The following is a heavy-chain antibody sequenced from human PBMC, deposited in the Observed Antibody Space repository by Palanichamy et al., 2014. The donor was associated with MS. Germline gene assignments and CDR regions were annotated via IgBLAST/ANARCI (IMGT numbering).Heavy chain of an antibody. CDR1: GFTFSNYA. J-gene: IGHJ6*03. CDR3: AKNGRSSSYYYMDV. V-gene: IGHV3-23*04. Sequence: EVQLVESGGGLVQPGGSLRLSCAASGFTFSNYAMTWVRQAPGKGLEWISTIVGSGGLTCYSDPVKGRFTISRDSSENTLYLQMSSLGAEDTAVYYCAKNGRSSSYYYMDVWGKGTTVTVSS. CDR2: IVGSGGLT. D-gene: IGHD2-2*01.